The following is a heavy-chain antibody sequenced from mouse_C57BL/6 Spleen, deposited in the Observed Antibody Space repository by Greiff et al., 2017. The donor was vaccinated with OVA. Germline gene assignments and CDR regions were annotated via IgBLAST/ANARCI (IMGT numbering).Heavy chain of an antibody. CDR2: ISYDGSN. V-gene: IGHV3-6*01. Sequence: ESGPGLVKPSQSLSLTCSVTGYSITSGYYWNWIRQFPGNKLEWMGYISYDGSNNYNPSLKNRISITRDTSKNQFFLKLNSVTTEDTATYYCARFDYYDYYFDYWGQGTTLTVSS. CDR3: ARFDYYDYYFDY. J-gene: IGHJ2*01. D-gene: IGHD2-4*01. CDR1: GYSITSGYY.